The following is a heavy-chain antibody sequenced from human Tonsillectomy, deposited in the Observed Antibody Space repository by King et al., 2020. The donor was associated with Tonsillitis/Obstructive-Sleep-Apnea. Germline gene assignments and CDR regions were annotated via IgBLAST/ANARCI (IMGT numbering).Heavy chain of an antibody. V-gene: IGHV1-18*01. D-gene: IGHD5-18*01. CDR2: ISAYNGDT. J-gene: IGHJ6*03. CDR1: GYTFTSYG. CDR3: ARATSDTTMVTSYYYYYMDV. Sequence: VQLVESGAEVKKSGASVKVSCKASGYTFTSYGISWVRQAPGQGLEWMGWISAYNGDTNYAQKVQGRVIMTTDTSTSTAYMELRSLRSDDTAVYYCARATSDTTMVTSYYYYYMDVWGKGTTVTVSS.